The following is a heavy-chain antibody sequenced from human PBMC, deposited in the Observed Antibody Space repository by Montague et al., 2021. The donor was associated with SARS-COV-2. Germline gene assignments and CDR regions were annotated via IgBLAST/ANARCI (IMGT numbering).Heavy chain of an antibody. CDR3: VRADGRDPDTPHLYYPQGTDL. Sequence: SETLSLTCTVSGDSISTSYWAWIRQPPGKGLEWIGYVYYSGRSSYNSSLKSRVNISVDTSKNQVSLNLRFVTVADTAVYFWVRADGRDPDTPHLYYPQGTDLRGQGTTVTVSS. D-gene: IGHD3-10*01. V-gene: IGHV4-59*01. CDR2: VYYSGRS. J-gene: IGHJ6*02. CDR1: GDSISTSY.